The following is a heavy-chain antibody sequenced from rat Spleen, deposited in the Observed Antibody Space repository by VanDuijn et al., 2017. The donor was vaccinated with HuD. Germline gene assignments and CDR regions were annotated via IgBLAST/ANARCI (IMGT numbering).Heavy chain of an antibody. Sequence: EVQLVDHGGGLVQPGRSLKLSCAPSGFSFSMYGMAWVRQAPTKGLEWVALISAGGFNTYYRDSVKGRFTISRDIAKSTLYLQMDSLRSEDTATYYCARLFNFYFDYWGQGVMVTVSS. CDR1: GFSFSMYG. CDR2: ISAGGFNT. J-gene: IGHJ2*01. CDR3: ARLFNFYFDY. D-gene: IGHD1-10*01. V-gene: IGHV5S13*01.